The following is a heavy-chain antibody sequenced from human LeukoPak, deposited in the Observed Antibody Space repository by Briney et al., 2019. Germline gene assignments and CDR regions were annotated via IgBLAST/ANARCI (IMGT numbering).Heavy chain of an antibody. Sequence: SSETLSLTCTVSGGSISSSSHYWGWIRQPPGKGLEWIGSIYYSGSTYYNPSLKSRVTISVDTSKNQFSLKLSSVTAADTAVYYCARDKRDRSYEGDYWGQGTLVTVSS. V-gene: IGHV4-39*07. CDR3: ARDKRDRSYEGDY. CDR1: GGSISSSSHY. D-gene: IGHD1-26*01. CDR2: IYYSGST. J-gene: IGHJ4*02.